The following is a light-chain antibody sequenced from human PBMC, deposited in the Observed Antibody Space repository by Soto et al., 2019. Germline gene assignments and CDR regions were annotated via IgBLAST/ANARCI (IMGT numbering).Light chain of an antibody. Sequence: EVVMTQSPLSLPVTLGQPASISCRSRQTLVYSDGNTYLNWFHQRPGQSPRRLIYKVSNRDSGGPGRFSGSGSGTDFTLKISRVEAEDVGVYYCMQGTYWPRLTFGGGTKVEIK. CDR3: MQGTYWPRLT. CDR2: KVS. V-gene: IGKV2-30*01. CDR1: QTLVYSDGNTY. J-gene: IGKJ4*01.